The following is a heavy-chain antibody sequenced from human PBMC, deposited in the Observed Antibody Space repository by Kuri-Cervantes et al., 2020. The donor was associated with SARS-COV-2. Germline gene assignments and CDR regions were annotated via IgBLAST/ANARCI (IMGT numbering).Heavy chain of an antibody. V-gene: IGHV3-30*02. J-gene: IGHJ4*02. CDR2: TRSEGITK. Sequence: GGSLRLSCAASGFTFTNYGMHWVRQAPGKGPEWVAFTRSEGITKYYGDSVRGRFTISRDNAKNSLYLQMNSLRAEDTAVYYCARGAVDTAMVVDYWGQGTLVTVSS. D-gene: IGHD5-18*01. CDR1: GFTFTNYG. CDR3: ARGAVDTAMVVDY.